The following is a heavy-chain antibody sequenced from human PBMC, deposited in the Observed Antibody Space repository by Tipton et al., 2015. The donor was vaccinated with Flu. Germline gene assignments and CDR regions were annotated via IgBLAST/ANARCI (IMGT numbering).Heavy chain of an antibody. V-gene: IGHV4-38-2*01. CDR2: VHRSGNG. J-gene: IGHJ5*01. CDR1: GDSIGSPYF. Sequence: TLSLTCSVSGDSIGSPYFWGWIRKPPGGGLEWIGNVHRSGNGYYKPSPRSRVSISVDTSKNQFSLELTSVTAADTAVYYCARRDYSNYVSEPHNWFDSWGQEILVTVSS. CDR3: ARRDYSNYVSEPHNWFDS. D-gene: IGHD4-11*01.